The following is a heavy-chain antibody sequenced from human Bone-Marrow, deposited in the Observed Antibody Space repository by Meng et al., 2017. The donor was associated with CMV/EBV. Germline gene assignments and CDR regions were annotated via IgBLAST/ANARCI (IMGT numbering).Heavy chain of an antibody. D-gene: IGHD5-12*01. Sequence: ASVKVSCKASGYTFTDYDINWVRQAAGQGLEWMGWVTPKSGSADYARKFLGRVTMTTDTSIGTAYMELTGLRSGDTAVYFCARTKTSGTWLHDHWGQGTLVTVSS. J-gene: IGHJ4*02. CDR1: GYTFTDYD. CDR2: VTPKSGSA. CDR3: ARTKTSGTWLHDH. V-gene: IGHV1-8*01.